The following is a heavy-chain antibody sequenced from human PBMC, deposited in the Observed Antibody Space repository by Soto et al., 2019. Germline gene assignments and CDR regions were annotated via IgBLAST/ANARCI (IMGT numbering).Heavy chain of an antibody. CDR3: AKGLTYYYDSSGYGGAFEI. CDR2: ISWNSGSI. Sequence: EVQLVESGGGLVQPGRSLRLSCAASGFTFDDYAMHWVRQAPGKGLEWVSGISWNSGSIGYADSVKGRFTISRDNAKNALYLLINSLRDEDTALYYCAKGLTYYYDSSGYGGAFEIWGQGTMVTVSS. D-gene: IGHD3-22*01. CDR1: GFTFDDYA. V-gene: IGHV3-9*01. J-gene: IGHJ3*02.